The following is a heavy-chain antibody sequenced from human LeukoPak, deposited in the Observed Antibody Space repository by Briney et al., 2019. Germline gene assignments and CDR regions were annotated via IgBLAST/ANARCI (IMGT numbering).Heavy chain of an antibody. Sequence: GGSLRLSCAASGFTFSGSAMRWVRQASGKGLEWVGRIRSRTNTYTTAYAASVKGRFTISRDDSKNMAYLHMNRLKTDDTAVYYCTRGSQSYYYYGMDVWGQGTTVTVSS. V-gene: IGHV3-73*01. CDR3: TRGSQSYYYYGMDV. CDR1: GFTFSGSA. CDR2: IRSRTNTYTT. J-gene: IGHJ6*02.